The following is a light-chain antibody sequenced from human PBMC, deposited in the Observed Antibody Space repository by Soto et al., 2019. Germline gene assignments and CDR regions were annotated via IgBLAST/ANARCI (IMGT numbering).Light chain of an antibody. V-gene: IGKV3-15*01. CDR3: QQYNKWPLT. Sequence: EIVLRQSPATLSLSPGERATLSCRASQSIFTYLAWYQQKPDQAPRLLIYGISTRATDVPARFSGSGSGTEFTLTISGPQSEDFAVYYCQQYNKWPLTFGGGTKVDI. J-gene: IGKJ4*01. CDR2: GIS. CDR1: QSIFTY.